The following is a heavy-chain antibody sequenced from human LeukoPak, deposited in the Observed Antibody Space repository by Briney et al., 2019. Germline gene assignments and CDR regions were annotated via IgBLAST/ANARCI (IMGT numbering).Heavy chain of an antibody. CDR1: GYFNSRGYY. D-gene: IGHD3-16*02. V-gene: IGHV4-38-2*02. Sequence: PSETLPDTRPVSGYFNSRGYYWDWIRQRPGKGLEWIGSIYHSGCTYYNPSLKSRVTISVDTSKNQFSLKLSSVTAADTAVYYCARESHEVDYVWGSYPINWFDPWGQGTLVTVSS. J-gene: IGHJ5*02. CDR2: IYHSGCT. CDR3: ARESHEVDYVWGSYPINWFDP.